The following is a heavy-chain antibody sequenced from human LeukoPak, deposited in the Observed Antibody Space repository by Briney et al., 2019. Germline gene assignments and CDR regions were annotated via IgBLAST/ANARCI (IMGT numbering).Heavy chain of an antibody. V-gene: IGHV1-18*01. CDR1: GYSFTSYG. D-gene: IGHD2-2*01. CDR2: ISAYNGNT. CDR3: ARDLGDIVVVPAAISLP. J-gene: IGHJ5*02. Sequence: ASVKVSCKASGYSFTSYGISWVRQAPGQGLEWMGWISAYNGNTNYAQKFQGRVTMTTDTSTSTAYMELGSLRSDDAAVYYCARDLGDIVVVPAAISLPWGQGTLVTVSS.